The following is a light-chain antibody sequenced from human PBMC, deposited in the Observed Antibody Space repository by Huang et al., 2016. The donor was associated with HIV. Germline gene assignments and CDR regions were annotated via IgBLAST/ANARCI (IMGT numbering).Light chain of an antibody. CDR1: QSISSY. J-gene: IGKJ2*01. Sequence: DIQMTQSPSSRSASVGDRVTITCRASQSISSYLSWYQQKPGKAPKLLIYSASSLQSGIPSRFSGSGSGTDFTLTISSLQPGDFATYYCQQSYSSPYTFGQGTKLEIK. V-gene: IGKV1-39*01. CDR3: QQSYSSPYT. CDR2: SAS.